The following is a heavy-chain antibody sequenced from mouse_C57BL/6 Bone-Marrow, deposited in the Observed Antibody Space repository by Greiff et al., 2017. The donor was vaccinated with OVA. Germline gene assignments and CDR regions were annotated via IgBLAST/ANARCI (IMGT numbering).Heavy chain of an antibody. Sequence: VQLQQPGAELVMPGASVKLSCKASGYTFTSYWMHWVKQRPGQGLEWIGEIDPSDSYTNYNQKFKGKSTLTVDKSSSTADMQLSSLTSEDSAVYYCARMGYGSSFSWFAYWGQGTLVTVSA. V-gene: IGHV1-69*01. CDR3: ARMGYGSSFSWFAY. J-gene: IGHJ3*01. CDR1: GYTFTSYW. D-gene: IGHD1-1*01. CDR2: IDPSDSYT.